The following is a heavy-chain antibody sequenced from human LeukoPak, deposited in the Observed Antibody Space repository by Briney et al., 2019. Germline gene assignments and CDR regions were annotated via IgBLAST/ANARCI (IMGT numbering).Heavy chain of an antibody. CDR3: AREAAAGTVDY. Sequence: SETLSLTCTVSGGSISSYYWSWTRQPPGKGLEWIGYIYYSGSTNYNPSLKSRVTISVDTSKNQFSLKLSSVTAADTAVYYCAREAAAGTVDYWGQGTLVTVSS. J-gene: IGHJ4*02. D-gene: IGHD6-13*01. CDR1: GGSISSYY. V-gene: IGHV4-59*01. CDR2: IYYSGST.